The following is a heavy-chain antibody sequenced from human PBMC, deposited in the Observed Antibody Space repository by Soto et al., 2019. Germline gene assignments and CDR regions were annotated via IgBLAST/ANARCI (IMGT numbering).Heavy chain of an antibody. CDR2: VTADGGT. D-gene: IGHD2-15*01. V-gene: IGHV3-23*01. CDR1: GFTVSSHA. Sequence: EVQVLESGGGLVQPGGSLRLSCEGSGFTVSSHAMTWIRQAPGKGPEWVSTVTADGGTYYADSVKGRFAMSRDTSENTXDLQMNSLGAEDTAAYYCSPHVSCSGGSCQYDAFAIRGQGAMVTVCS. CDR3: SPHVSCSGGSCQYDAFAI. J-gene: IGHJ3*02.